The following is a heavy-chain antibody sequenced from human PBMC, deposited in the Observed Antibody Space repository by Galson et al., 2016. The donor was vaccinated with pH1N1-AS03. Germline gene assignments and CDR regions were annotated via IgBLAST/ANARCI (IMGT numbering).Heavy chain of an antibody. J-gene: IGHJ6*02. V-gene: IGHV3-23*01. CDR2: TTSSGGRP. D-gene: IGHD1-1*01. CDR1: GFTFTDFA. Sequence: SLRLSCATSGFTFTDFAVSWVRQAPGRGLEWVSATTSSGGRPYYAGSVKGRFTISGDYSKNTVDLQMNSLRAEDTAGYYCAKDRNDYRLHYFSGSDVWGQGTTVIVSS. CDR3: AKDRNDYRLHYFSGSDV.